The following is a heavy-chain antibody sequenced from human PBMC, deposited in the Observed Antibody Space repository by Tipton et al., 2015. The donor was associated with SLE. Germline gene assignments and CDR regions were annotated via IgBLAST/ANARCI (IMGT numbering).Heavy chain of an antibody. CDR3: ARGGIVVVPAAILNWFDP. CDR2: INHSGST. Sequence: TLSLTCAVYGGSFSGYYWSWIRQPPGKGLEWIGEINHSGSTNYNPSLKSRVTISVDTSKNQFSLKLSSVTAADTAVYYCARGGIVVVPAAILNWFDPWGQGTLVTVSS. D-gene: IGHD2-2*01. CDR1: GGSFSGYY. J-gene: IGHJ5*02. V-gene: IGHV4-34*01.